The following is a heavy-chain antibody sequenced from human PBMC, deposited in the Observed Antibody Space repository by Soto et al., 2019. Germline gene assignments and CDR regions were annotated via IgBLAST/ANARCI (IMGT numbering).Heavy chain of an antibody. CDR2: IYYSGST. CDR3: ARTDPGYCSGGSCYDY. D-gene: IGHD2-15*01. J-gene: IGHJ4*02. Sequence: SETLSLTCTVSGGSISSGGYYWSWIRQHPGKGLEWIGYIYYSGSTYYNPSLKSRVTISVDTSKNQFSLKLSSVTAADTAVYYCARTDPGYCSGGSCYDYWGQGTLVTVSS. V-gene: IGHV4-31*03. CDR1: GGSISSGGYY.